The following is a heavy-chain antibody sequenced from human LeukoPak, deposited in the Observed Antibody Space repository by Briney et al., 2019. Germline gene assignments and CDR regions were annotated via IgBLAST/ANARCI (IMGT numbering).Heavy chain of an antibody. CDR2: IYYSGST. CDR3: ARVRMLGRGAFDI. J-gene: IGHJ3*02. Sequence: SETLSLTCTVSGGSISSYYWSWIRQPPGKGLEWIGYIYYSGSTNYNPSLKSRVTRSVDTSKNQFSLKLSSVTAADTAVYYCARVRMLGRGAFDIWGQGTMVTVSS. CDR1: GGSISSYY. V-gene: IGHV4-59*01. D-gene: IGHD1-14*01.